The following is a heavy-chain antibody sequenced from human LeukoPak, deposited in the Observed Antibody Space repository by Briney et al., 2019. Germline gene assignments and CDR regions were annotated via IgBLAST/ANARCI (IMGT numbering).Heavy chain of an antibody. J-gene: IGHJ3*02. V-gene: IGHV3-64*01. CDR2: ISSNGGST. D-gene: IGHD2-2*01. CDR3: ARGRRCSSTSCYSEAFDI. CDR1: GSTFSSYA. Sequence: GGSLRLSCAASGSTFSSYAMHWVRQAPGKGLEYVSAISSNGGSTYYANSVKGRFTISRDNSKNTLYLQMGSLRAEDMAVYYCARGRRCSSTSCYSEAFDIWGQGTMVTVSS.